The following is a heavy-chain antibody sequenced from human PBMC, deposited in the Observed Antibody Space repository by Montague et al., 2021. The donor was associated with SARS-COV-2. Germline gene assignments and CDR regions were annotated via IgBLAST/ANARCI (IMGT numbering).Heavy chain of an antibody. J-gene: IGHJ5*02. CDR1: GGSISSGSYY. V-gene: IGHV4-61*02. CDR3: AREIGLVTIFGVVTISGWFDP. Sequence: TLSLTCTVSGGSISSGSYYWSWIRQPAGKGLEWIGRIYTSGSTNYNPSLKSRVTISVDTSKNQFSLKLGSVTAADTAVYYCAREIGLVTIFGVVTISGWFDPWGQGTLVTVSS. CDR2: IYTSGST. D-gene: IGHD3-3*01.